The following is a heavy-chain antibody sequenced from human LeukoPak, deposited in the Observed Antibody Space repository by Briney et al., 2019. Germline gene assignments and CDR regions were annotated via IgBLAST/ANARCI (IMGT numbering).Heavy chain of an antibody. Sequence: ASVKVSCKASGYTFTSYGISWVRQAPGQGLEWMGWISAYNGNTNYAQKLQGRVTMTTDTSTSTAYMELRSLRSDDTAVYYCARDRGTIEEQWLVIVPSDYWGQGTLVTVSS. V-gene: IGHV1-18*01. CDR2: ISAYNGNT. CDR1: GYTFTSYG. D-gene: IGHD6-19*01. J-gene: IGHJ4*02. CDR3: ARDRGTIEEQWLVIVPSDY.